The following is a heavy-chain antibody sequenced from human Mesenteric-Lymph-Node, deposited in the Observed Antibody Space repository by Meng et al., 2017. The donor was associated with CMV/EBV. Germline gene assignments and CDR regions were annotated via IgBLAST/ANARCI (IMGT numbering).Heavy chain of an antibody. CDR1: GFTFSSYA. CDR3: ANVRFAARGDY. CDR2: ISYDGSNK. D-gene: IGHD6-6*01. Sequence: GESLKISCAASGFTFSSYAMHWVRQAPGKGLEWVAVISYDGSNKYYADSVKGRFTISRDNSKNTLYLQMNSLRAEDTAVYYCANVRFAARGDYWGQGTLVTVSS. J-gene: IGHJ4*02. V-gene: IGHV3-30*04.